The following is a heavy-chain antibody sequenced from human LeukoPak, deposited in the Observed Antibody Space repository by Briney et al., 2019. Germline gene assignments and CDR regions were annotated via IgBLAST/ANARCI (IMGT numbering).Heavy chain of an antibody. D-gene: IGHD7-27*01. Sequence: PSETLSLTCTVSGGSISSSSYYWGWIRQPPGKGLEWIGSIYYSGSTYYNPSLKSRVTISVDTSKNQFSLKLSSVTAADTAVYYCARSLNWEFDYWGQGILVTVSS. CDR1: GGSISSSSYY. J-gene: IGHJ4*02. CDR2: IYYSGST. CDR3: ARSLNWEFDY. V-gene: IGHV4-39*01.